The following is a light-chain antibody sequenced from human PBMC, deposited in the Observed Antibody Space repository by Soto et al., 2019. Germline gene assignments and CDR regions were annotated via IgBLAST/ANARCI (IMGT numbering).Light chain of an antibody. CDR3: QHYNSYSEA. J-gene: IGKJ1*01. V-gene: IGKV1-5*03. CDR1: QTISSW. CDR2: KAS. Sequence: DIQMTQSPSTLSGSVGDRVTITCRASQTISSWLAWYQQKPGKAPKLLIYKASTLKSGVPSRFSSSGSGTEFTLTISRLQPDDFATYYYQHYNSYSEAFGQGTKLDIK.